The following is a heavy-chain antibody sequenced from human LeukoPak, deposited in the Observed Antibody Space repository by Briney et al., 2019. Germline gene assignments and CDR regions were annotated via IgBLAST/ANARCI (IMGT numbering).Heavy chain of an antibody. CDR1: GGTFSGYA. D-gene: IGHD6-13*01. V-gene: IGHV1-69*05. Sequence: SVKVSCKASGGTFSGYAISWVRQAPGQGLEWMGGIIPIFGTANYAQKFQGRVTITTDESTSTAYMELSSLRSEDTAVYYCAKIEQQLVPGLGWFDPWGQGTLVTVSS. CDR3: AKIEQQLVPGLGWFDP. J-gene: IGHJ5*02. CDR2: IIPIFGTA.